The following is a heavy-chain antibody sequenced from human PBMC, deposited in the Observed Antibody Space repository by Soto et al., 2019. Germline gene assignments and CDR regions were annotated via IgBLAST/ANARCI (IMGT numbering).Heavy chain of an antibody. D-gene: IGHD6-19*01. V-gene: IGHV4-30-4*01. CDR3: ARDPHSEAVAMLVSTGMEV. J-gene: IGHJ6*02. CDR1: GGSINSDDSY. Sequence: PSETLSLTCTVSGGSINSDDSYWSWLRQPPGRGLEWIGYIYDSETTYYNPSLKSRVTISVATFNNQFSLKLNSLTAADTPVYYCARDPHSEAVAMLVSTGMEVGGQGTTVTVSS. CDR2: IYDSETT.